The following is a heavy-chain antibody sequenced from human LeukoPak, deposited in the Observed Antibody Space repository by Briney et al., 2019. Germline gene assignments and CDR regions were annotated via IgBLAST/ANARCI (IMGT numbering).Heavy chain of an antibody. V-gene: IGHV4-59*01. CDR3: ARSYDSSGYLDY. J-gene: IGHJ4*02. CDR2: IYYSGST. D-gene: IGHD3-22*01. CDR1: GGSISSYY. Sequence: SEALSLTCTVSGGSISSYYWSWIRQPPGKGLEWIGYIYYSGSTNYNPSLKSRVTISVDTSKNQFSLKLSSVTAADTAVYYCARSYDSSGYLDYWGQGTLVTVSS.